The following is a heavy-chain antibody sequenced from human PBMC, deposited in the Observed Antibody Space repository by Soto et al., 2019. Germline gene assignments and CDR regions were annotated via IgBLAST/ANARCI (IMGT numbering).Heavy chain of an antibody. Sequence: GGSLRLSCAASGFTFSSYSMNWVRQAPGKGLEWVSYISSSSSTIYYADSVKGRFTISRDNAKNSLYLQMNSLRAEDTAVYYCARDIVVVVAATPGAHYYGMDVWGQGTTVTVSS. D-gene: IGHD2-15*01. J-gene: IGHJ6*02. CDR3: ARDIVVVVAATPGAHYYGMDV. CDR2: ISSSSSTI. V-gene: IGHV3-48*01. CDR1: GFTFSSYS.